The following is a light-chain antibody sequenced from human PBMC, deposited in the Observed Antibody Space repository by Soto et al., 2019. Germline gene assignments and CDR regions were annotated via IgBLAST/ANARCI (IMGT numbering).Light chain of an antibody. CDR2: AAS. V-gene: IGKV1-39*01. CDR1: QSISSY. J-gene: IGKJ5*01. CDR3: QQSYCTPIT. Sequence: EIQMTQSPASLSVSVRDRVTITCRASQSISSYLNWYQQKPGKAPKLLIYAASSLQSGVPSRFSGSGSGTDFTLTISSLQPEDFATYYCQQSYCTPITFGQGTRLEIK.